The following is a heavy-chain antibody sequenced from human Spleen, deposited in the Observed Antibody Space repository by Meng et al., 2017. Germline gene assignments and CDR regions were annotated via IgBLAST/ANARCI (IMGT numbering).Heavy chain of an antibody. J-gene: IGHJ4*02. Sequence: VQLVQSGAEVKKPGSSVKVSCKTSGGTFSSYAFSWVRQAPGQGLEWMGGIIPIFGRTNYAQKLQGRVTISADKSTSTVYMELRSLRSEDTAVYYCARANPPDYWGQGTLVNRLL. CDR2: IIPIFGRT. CDR1: GGTFSSYA. V-gene: IGHV1-69*06. CDR3: ARANPPDY.